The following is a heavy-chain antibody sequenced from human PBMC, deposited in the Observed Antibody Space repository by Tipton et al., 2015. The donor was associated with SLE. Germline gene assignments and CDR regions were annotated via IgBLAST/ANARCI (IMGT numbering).Heavy chain of an antibody. Sequence: TLSLTCTVSGGSISSSSYYWGWIRQPPGKGLEWIGSIYYSGSTYYNPSLKSRVTISVDTSKNQFSLKLSSVTAADTAVYYCARDRVFDIWGQGTLVTVSS. CDR1: GGSISSSSYY. V-gene: IGHV4-39*07. CDR2: IYYSGST. J-gene: IGHJ4*02. D-gene: IGHD3-3*01. CDR3: ARDRVFDI.